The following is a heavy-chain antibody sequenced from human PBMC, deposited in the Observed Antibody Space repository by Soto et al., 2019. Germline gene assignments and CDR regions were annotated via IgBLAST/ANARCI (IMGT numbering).Heavy chain of an antibody. CDR3: ARGAVYDILTGYAHGCADY. CDR2: INNSGST. V-gene: IGHV4-59*01. J-gene: IGHJ4*02. D-gene: IGHD3-9*01. Sequence: SETLSLTCTVSSGSISNYYWSWIRQPPGKGLEWIGYINNSGSTKYNPSLRSRVTISVDTSKNQFSLKLTSVTAADTAVYYCARGAVYDILTGYAHGCADYRGLGIMVT. CDR1: SGSISNYY.